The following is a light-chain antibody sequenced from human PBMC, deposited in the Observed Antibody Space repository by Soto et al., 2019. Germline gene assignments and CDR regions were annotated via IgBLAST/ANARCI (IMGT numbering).Light chain of an antibody. CDR2: DTS. J-gene: IGKJ5*01. CDR3: QHRSNWPPG. V-gene: IGKV3-11*01. Sequence: EVVLTQSPATLSLSPGQRATLSCRASQSIGSFLAWYQQRPGQVPRLLIYDTSKRATGIPARFSGSGSGTDFTLTISSLAPEDFAVYYCQHRSNWPPGFGQGTRREIK. CDR1: QSIGSF.